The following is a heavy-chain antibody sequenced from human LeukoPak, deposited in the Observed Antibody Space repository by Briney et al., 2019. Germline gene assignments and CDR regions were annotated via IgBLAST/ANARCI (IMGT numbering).Heavy chain of an antibody. D-gene: IGHD4-17*01. CDR3: AREGDYGDPPGY. CDR1: GYTVTSYG. Sequence: ASMKVSCKASGYTVTSYGISWVPPAPRQGLEWMGWINAYNGNTNYAQKLQGTVTMTTDTSTSTAYMELRSLRSDDTAVYYCAREGDYGDPPGYWGQGTLVTVSS. CDR2: INAYNGNT. V-gene: IGHV1-18*01. J-gene: IGHJ4*02.